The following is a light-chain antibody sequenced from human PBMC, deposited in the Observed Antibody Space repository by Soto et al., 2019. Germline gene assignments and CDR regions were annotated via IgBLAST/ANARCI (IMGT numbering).Light chain of an antibody. J-gene: IGLJ2*01. CDR1: SSDVGGYNY. CDR3: SSYTSSSTVV. CDR2: DVS. V-gene: IGLV2-14*01. Sequence: QSALTQPASVSGSPGQSITISCTGNSSDVGGYNYVSWYQQHPGKAPKLMIDDVSNRSSGVSNRFAGSKSGNTASLTISGLHAEDESGYYCSSYTSSSTVVFGGGTKLTVL.